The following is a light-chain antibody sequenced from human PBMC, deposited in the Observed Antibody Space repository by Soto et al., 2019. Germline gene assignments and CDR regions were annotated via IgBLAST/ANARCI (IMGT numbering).Light chain of an antibody. Sequence: PGERATLSCRASQSVSSSYLAWYQQKPGQAPRLLIYGASSRATGIPDGFSGSGSGTDFTLTISRLEPEDCAVYYCPPYGSSPSTSRGGSKLDI. J-gene: IGKJ4*01. V-gene: IGKV3-20*01. CDR1: QSVSSSY. CDR2: GAS. CDR3: PPYGSSPST.